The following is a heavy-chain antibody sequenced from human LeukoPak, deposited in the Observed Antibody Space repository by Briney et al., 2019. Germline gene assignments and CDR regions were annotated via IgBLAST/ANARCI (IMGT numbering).Heavy chain of an antibody. CDR3: ARTQLYDFWIGYYGDAFDI. J-gene: IGHJ3*02. CDR2: VIPIFGTA. Sequence: SVKVSCKASGGTFSSYAISWVRQAPGQGLEWMGGVIPIFGTANYAQKFQGRVTITADESTSIAYMDLSSLRSEDTAVYYCARTQLYDFWIGYYGDAFDIWGQGTMVTVSS. V-gene: IGHV1-69*13. D-gene: IGHD3-3*01. CDR1: GGTFSSYA.